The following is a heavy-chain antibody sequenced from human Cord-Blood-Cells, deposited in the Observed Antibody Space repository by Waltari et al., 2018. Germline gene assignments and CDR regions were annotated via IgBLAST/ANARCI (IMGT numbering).Heavy chain of an antibody. CDR2: INHSGST. CDR3: ARGGKGLYGGNENAFDI. Sequence: QVQLQQWGAGLLKPSETLSLTCAVYGGSFRGYYWRWIRQPPGKGLEWIGEINHSGSTNYNPSLKSRVTISVDTSKNQFSLKLSSVTAADTAVYYCARGGKGLYGGNENAFDIWGQGTMVTVSS. CDR1: GGSFRGYY. V-gene: IGHV4-34*01. J-gene: IGHJ3*02. D-gene: IGHD4-17*01.